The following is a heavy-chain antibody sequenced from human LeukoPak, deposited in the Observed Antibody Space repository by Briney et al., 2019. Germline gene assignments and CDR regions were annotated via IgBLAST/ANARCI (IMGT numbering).Heavy chain of an antibody. Sequence: TTSETLSLTCTVSGGSISSSSYHWGWIRQPPGKGLEWIGSIYYSGSTYYNPSLKSRVTISVDTSKNQFSLKLSSVTAADTAVYYCAIDVGATFDYWGQGTLVTVSS. CDR2: IYYSGST. J-gene: IGHJ4*02. CDR1: GGSISSSSYH. D-gene: IGHD1-26*01. CDR3: AIDVGATFDY. V-gene: IGHV4-39*02.